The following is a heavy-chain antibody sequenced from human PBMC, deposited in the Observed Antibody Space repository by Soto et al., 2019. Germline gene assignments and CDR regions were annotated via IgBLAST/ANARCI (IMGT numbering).Heavy chain of an antibody. V-gene: IGHV1-8*01. CDR1: GYAFSNND. CDR2: MNPNSGNG. J-gene: IGHJ4*02. Sequence: ASVKVSCKASGYAFSNNDISWVRQGTGQGLEWMGWMNPNSGNGGYAQKFQGRVTMTRDTSTSTAYMELSRLTSDDTAVYYCASAAVTGTAGLDFWGQGTQVTVSS. CDR3: ASAAVTGTAGLDF. D-gene: IGHD6-19*01.